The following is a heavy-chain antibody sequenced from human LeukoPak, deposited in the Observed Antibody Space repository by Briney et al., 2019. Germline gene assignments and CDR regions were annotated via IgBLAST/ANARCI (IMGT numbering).Heavy chain of an antibody. D-gene: IGHD5-24*01. CDR1: GYTFTTYG. Sequence: ASVKVSCKASGYTFTTYGISWVRQAPGQGLEWMGWISGHNGNTKYAQKLQGRVTMTTDTSTSTVYMDLRSLRSDDTAVYYCARFIETGDAFDIWGQGTMVTVSS. V-gene: IGHV1-18*01. CDR2: ISGHNGNT. CDR3: ARFIETGDAFDI. J-gene: IGHJ3*02.